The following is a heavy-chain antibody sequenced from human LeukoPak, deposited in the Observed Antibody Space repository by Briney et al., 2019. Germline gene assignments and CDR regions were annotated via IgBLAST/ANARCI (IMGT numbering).Heavy chain of an antibody. CDR2: ISGSGGST. CDR1: GFTFSSYA. J-gene: IGHJ4*02. CDR3: AKIGWHPDYGDYGYDY. Sequence: QPGGSLRLSCAASGFTFSSYAMSWVRQAPGKGLEWVSAISGSGGSTYYADSVKGRFTISRDNSKNTLYLQMNSLRAENTAVYYCAKIGWHPDYGDYGYDYWGQGTLVTVSS. V-gene: IGHV3-23*01. D-gene: IGHD4-17*01.